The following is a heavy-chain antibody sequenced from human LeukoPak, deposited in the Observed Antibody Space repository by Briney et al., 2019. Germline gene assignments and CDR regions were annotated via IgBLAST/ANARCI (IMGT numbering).Heavy chain of an antibody. Sequence: PGGSLRLSCAASRXSVGTNCMSWVRQAPGKGLEWVSVIYSGGSTYYADSVKGRFTISRDNSKNTLYLLMNSVRAEDTAVYYCAKGPQHSTYWYRFDSWGQGTLVTVSS. J-gene: IGHJ4*02. D-gene: IGHD6-13*01. V-gene: IGHV3-53*01. CDR3: AKGPQHSTYWYRFDS. CDR1: RXSVGTNC. CDR2: IYSGGST.